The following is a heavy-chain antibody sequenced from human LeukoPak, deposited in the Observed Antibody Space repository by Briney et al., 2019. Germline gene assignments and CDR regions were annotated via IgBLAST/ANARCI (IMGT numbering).Heavy chain of an antibody. J-gene: IGHJ4*02. CDR2: ISGSGGST. Sequence: GGSLRLSCAASGFTFSSYAMSWVRQAPGKGLEWVSAISGSGGSTYYADSVKGRFTISRDNSKNTLYLQMNSLRAEDTAVYYCAKDFSVQQWPSTLWIDYWGQGTLVTVSS. CDR3: AKDFSVQQWPSTLWIDY. V-gene: IGHV3-23*01. CDR1: GFTFSSYA. D-gene: IGHD6-19*01.